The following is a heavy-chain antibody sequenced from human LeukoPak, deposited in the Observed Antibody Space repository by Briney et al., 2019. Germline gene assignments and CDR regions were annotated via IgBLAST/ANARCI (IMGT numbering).Heavy chain of an antibody. CDR1: GYTFTGYY. CDR2: INPNSGGT. Sequence: ASVKVSCKASGYTFTGYYMHWVRQGPGQGLEWMGWINPNSGGTNYAQKFQGRVTMTRDTSISTAYMELSRLRSDDTAVYYCARGVTVTTGPYYYYYMDVWGKGTTVTVSS. J-gene: IGHJ6*03. CDR3: ARGVTVTTGPYYYYYMDV. V-gene: IGHV1-2*02. D-gene: IGHD4-11*01.